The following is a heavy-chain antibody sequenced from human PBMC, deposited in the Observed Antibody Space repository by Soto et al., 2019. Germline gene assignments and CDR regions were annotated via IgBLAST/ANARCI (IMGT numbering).Heavy chain of an antibody. D-gene: IGHD2-21*01. CDR1: GITLSSYW. V-gene: IGHV3-7*03. J-gene: IGHJ4*02. CDR3: VRDGDSGWHFDY. Sequence: GGSLRLSCAASGITLSSYWMSWVRQAPGKGLEWVANIKYDGSEIYYVDSVKGRFTISRDNAKNSLFLQMNSLRAEDTAVYYCVRDGDSGWHFDYWGQGTLVTVSS. CDR2: IKYDGSEI.